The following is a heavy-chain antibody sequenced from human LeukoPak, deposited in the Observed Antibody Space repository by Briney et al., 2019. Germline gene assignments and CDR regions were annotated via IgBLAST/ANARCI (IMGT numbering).Heavy chain of an antibody. CDR3: ARASYFDSSGSADY. V-gene: IGHV3-33*01. CDR1: GFTFSSYG. J-gene: IGHJ4*02. Sequence: GGSLRLSCAASGFTFSSYGMHWVRQAPGKGLEWVAVIWYDGSNKYYADSVKGRFTISRDNAKNSLYLQMNSLRAEDTAVYYCARASYFDSSGSADYWGQGTLVTVSS. D-gene: IGHD3-22*01. CDR2: IWYDGSNK.